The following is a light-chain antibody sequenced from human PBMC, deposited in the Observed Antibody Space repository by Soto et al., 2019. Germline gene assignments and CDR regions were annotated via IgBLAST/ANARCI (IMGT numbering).Light chain of an antibody. CDR2: EVS. V-gene: IGLV2-14*01. J-gene: IGLJ1*01. CDR3: SSYRSSSTLYV. Sequence: QSVLTQPASVSGSPGQSITISCTGTSSDVGGYNYVSWYQQYPGKTPKLMIYEVSNRPSGVSNRFSGSKSGNTASLTISGLQAEDEADYDCSSYRSSSTLYVFGTGTKLTVL. CDR1: SSDVGGYNY.